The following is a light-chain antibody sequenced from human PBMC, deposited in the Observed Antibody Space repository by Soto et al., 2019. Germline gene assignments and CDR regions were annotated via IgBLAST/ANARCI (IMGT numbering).Light chain of an antibody. CDR1: SSNIGAIYH. Sequence: QSVLTQPPSVSGAPGQRVTISYTGSSSNIGAIYHVHWYQQLPGTAPKLLIYGNSNRPSGVPDRFSGSKSGTSASLAITGLQADDQADYHCQSYDSSLSAVVFGGGTKLTVL. CDR3: QSYDSSLSAVV. CDR2: GNS. V-gene: IGLV1-40*01. J-gene: IGLJ2*01.